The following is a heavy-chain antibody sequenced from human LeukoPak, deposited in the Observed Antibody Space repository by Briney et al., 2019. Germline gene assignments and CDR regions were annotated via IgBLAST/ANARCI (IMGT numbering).Heavy chain of an antibody. Sequence: GASVKVSCKASGGTFSSYAISWVRQAPGQGLEWMGGIIPIFGTANYAQKFQGRVTITTDESTSTAYMELSSLSSEDTAVYYCARSPVRWLPFDYWGQGTLVTVSS. CDR1: GGTFSSYA. D-gene: IGHD5-24*01. CDR2: IIPIFGTA. J-gene: IGHJ4*02. CDR3: ARSPVRWLPFDY. V-gene: IGHV1-69*05.